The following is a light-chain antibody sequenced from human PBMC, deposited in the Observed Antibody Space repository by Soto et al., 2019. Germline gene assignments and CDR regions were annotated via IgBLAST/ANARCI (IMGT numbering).Light chain of an antibody. CDR1: QSISSY. J-gene: IGKJ5*01. Sequence: DIQMTQSPSSLSASVGDRVTITCRASQSISSYLSWYQQKPGKAPKLLISAASSLQSGVPSRFSGSGSGTDFTLTISSLEPEDFAVYYCHQRSNWPPDTFGQGTRLEIK. CDR2: AAS. V-gene: IGKV1-39*01. CDR3: HQRSNWPPDT.